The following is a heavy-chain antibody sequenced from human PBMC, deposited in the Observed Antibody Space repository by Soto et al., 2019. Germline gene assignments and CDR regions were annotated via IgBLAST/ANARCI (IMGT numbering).Heavy chain of an antibody. CDR3: ARRRSGGMDV. Sequence: SVKVSCKASGGTFSSYAISWVRQAPGQGLEWMGGIIPIFGTANYAQKFQGGVTITADESTSTAYMELSSLRSEDTAVYYCARRRSGGMDVWGQGTTVTVSS. V-gene: IGHV1-69*13. J-gene: IGHJ6*02. CDR1: GGTFSSYA. CDR2: IIPIFGTA.